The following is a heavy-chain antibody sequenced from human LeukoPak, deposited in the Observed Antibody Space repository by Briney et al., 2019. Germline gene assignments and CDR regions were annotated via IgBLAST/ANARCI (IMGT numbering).Heavy chain of an antibody. Sequence: GGSLRLSCVASGFTFSSHGMNWVRQAPGKGLEWVSGITSGTRTYYADSVKGRFAISRDNSKNTMYLHMHSLRADDTALYYCAKDLHGAFDYWGQGILVTVSS. V-gene: IGHV3-23*01. CDR2: ITSGTRT. CDR1: GFTFSSHG. CDR3: AKDLHGAFDY. D-gene: IGHD3-10*01. J-gene: IGHJ4*02.